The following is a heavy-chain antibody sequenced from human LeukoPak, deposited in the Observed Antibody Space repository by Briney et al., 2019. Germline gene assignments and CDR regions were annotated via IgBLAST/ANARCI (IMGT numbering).Heavy chain of an antibody. J-gene: IGHJ4*02. D-gene: IGHD2-15*01. Sequence: PSETLSLTCTVSGGSITRYYWTWIRQPPGKGLEWIGYIFSNGSTNYNPSLKSRVAISLDTSKRQFSLRLTSVTAADTAVYYCARLFCGGNSCDSYFDYWGQGTLVTVSS. V-gene: IGHV4-59*12. CDR2: IFSNGST. CDR3: ARLFCGGNSCDSYFDY. CDR1: GGSITRYY.